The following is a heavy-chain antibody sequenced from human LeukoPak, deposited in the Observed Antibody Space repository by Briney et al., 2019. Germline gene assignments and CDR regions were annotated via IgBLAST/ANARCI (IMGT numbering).Heavy chain of an antibody. D-gene: IGHD3-16*01. CDR3: ARERRGSYYAFES. J-gene: IGHJ4*02. CDR1: GFSVSDYS. CDR2: VMSGRGST. Sequence: GGSLRLSCAVSGFSVSDYSISWIRLSPGKGPEWISCVMSGRGSTNYADSVKGRFTISRDNAKNSVALQLDGLRADDTAVYFCARERRGSYYAFESWGQGTLVTVSS. V-gene: IGHV3-11*05.